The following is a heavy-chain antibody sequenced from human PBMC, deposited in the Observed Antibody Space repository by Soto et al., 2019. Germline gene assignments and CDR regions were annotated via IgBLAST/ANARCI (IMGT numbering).Heavy chain of an antibody. J-gene: IGHJ4*02. CDR2: IYYSGST. D-gene: IGHD6-13*01. V-gene: IGHV4-39*01. CDR1: GGSISSSSYY. Sequence: SETLSLTCTVSGGSISSSSYYWGWIRQPPGKGLEWIGSIYYSGSTYYNPSLKSRVTISVDTSKNQFSLKLSSVTAADTAVYYCLVIGRAAAPHVWGQGTLVTVSS. CDR3: LVIGRAAAPHV.